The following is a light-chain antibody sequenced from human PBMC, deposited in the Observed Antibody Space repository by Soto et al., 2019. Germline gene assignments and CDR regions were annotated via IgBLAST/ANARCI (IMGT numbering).Light chain of an antibody. CDR3: QQNYSTPPT. Sequence: IQMPQSPSSLSASVGARVTITCRASQSISGCLAWYQQKPGEAPKLLIYAASGLQSGVPSRFSGSGSGTDFTLTISSLQPDDFATYYCQQNYSTPPTFGQGTKVDIK. V-gene: IGKV1-39*01. CDR2: AAS. CDR1: QSISGC. J-gene: IGKJ1*01.